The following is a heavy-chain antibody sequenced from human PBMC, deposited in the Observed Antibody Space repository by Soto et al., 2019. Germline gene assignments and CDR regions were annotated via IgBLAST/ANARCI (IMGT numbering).Heavy chain of an antibody. CDR1: GGSISRYY. V-gene: IGHV4-59*01. D-gene: IGHD2-15*01. CDR3: ARGGISGASCLFDY. J-gene: IGHJ4*02. CDR2: IYYSGST. Sequence: PSETLSLTCTVSGGSISRYYWSWIRQSPGKGLEWIGYIYYSGSTNYNPSLKSRVTISVDTSKNQFSLKLSSVTAADTAVYYCARGGISGASCLFDYWGQGTLVTVSS.